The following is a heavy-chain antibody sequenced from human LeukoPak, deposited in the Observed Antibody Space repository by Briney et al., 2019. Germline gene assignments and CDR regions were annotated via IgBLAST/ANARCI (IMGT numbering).Heavy chain of an antibody. V-gene: IGHV1-69*02. CDR3: ARAGVVTHQRGNNWSDP. CDR2: IIPILGIA. D-gene: IGHD2-2*01. CDR1: GGTFSSYT. Sequence: SVKVSCKASGGTFSSYTISWVRQAPGQGLEWMGRIIPILGIANYAQKFQGRVTITADKSTSTAYMELSSLRSEDTAVYYCARAGVVTHQRGNNWSDPWGQGTLVTVSS. J-gene: IGHJ5*02.